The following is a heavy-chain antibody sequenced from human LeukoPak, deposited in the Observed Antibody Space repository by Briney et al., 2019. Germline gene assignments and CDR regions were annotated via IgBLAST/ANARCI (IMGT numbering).Heavy chain of an antibody. CDR1: GFTMKNFG. D-gene: IGHD3-3*01. V-gene: IGHV3-33*01. J-gene: IGHJ4*02. CDR2: IWYDGSQR. Sequence: PGTSLRLSCAVSGFTMKNFGMHWVRQAPGKGLEWVAVIWYDGSQRHYMDSVKGRFAISRKNSMNTLSLEMNGLRVEDTAVYYCVRGADMNYNFENSFYFDSWGQGALVIVSP. CDR3: VRGADMNYNFENSFYFDS.